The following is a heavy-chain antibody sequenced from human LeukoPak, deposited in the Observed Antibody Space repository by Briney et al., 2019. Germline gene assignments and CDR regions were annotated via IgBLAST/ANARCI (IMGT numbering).Heavy chain of an antibody. CDR2: ISAYNGNT. V-gene: IGHV1-18*01. CDR1: GYTFTSYG. CDR3: ARDYDPIVGATGYFDY. J-gene: IGHJ4*02. D-gene: IGHD1-26*01. Sequence: GASVKVSCKASGYTFTSYGISWVRQAPGQGLEWMGWISAYNGNTNYAQKLQGRVTMTTDTSTSTAYIELRSLRSDDTAVYYCARDYDPIVGATGYFDYWGQGTLVTVSS.